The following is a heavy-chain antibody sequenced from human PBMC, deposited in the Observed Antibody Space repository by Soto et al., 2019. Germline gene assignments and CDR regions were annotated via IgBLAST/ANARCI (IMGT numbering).Heavy chain of an antibody. CDR2: IYPGDSDT. Sequence: PGESLKISCKGSGYSFTSYWIGWVRQMPGKGLEWMGIIYPGDSDTRYSPSFQGQVTISADKSISTAYLQWSSLKASDTAMYYCARQGYCISTSCYGIDYWGQGTLVTVSS. CDR3: ARQGYCISTSCYGIDY. D-gene: IGHD2-2*01. V-gene: IGHV5-51*01. CDR1: GYSFTSYW. J-gene: IGHJ4*02.